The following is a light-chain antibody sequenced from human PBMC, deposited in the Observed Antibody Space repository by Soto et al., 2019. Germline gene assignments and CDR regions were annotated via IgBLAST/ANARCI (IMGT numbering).Light chain of an antibody. CDR2: GSS. V-gene: IGKV3-20*01. J-gene: IGKJ3*01. CDR3: QQYGSSPFT. CDR1: QSFSSNY. Sequence: EIVLTQSPGTLSLSPGERATLSCWASQSFSSNYLAWYQQKPGQAPRLLISGSSIRATGIPARFSGSGSGTNFTLTISSLEPEDFAVFYCQQYGSSPFTFGPGTKVDIK.